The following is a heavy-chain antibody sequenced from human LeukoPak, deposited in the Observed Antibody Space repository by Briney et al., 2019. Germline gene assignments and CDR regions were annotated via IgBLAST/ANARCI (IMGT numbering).Heavy chain of an antibody. CDR3: AKDPYRASSGLVDY. J-gene: IGHJ4*02. V-gene: IGHV3-7*04. CDR2: IKPDGSQK. D-gene: IGHD5-12*01. Sequence: GGSLRLSCAASGFTFSDSWMSWVRQAPGKGLEWVANIKPDGSQKYYVDSVKGRFTISRDNSKNTLYLQMNSLRAEDTAVYYCAKDPYRASSGLVDYWGQGTLVTVSS. CDR1: GFTFSDSW.